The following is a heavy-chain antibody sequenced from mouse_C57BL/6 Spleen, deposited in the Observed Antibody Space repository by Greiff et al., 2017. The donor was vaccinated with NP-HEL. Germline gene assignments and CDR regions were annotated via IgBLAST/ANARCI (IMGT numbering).Heavy chain of an antibody. CDR1: GYAFSSSW. J-gene: IGHJ2*01. CDR3: AHYYGSSYLFDY. CDR2: IYPGDGDT. V-gene: IGHV1-82*01. D-gene: IGHD1-1*01. Sequence: VQLQQSGPELVKPGASVKISCKASGYAFSSSWMNWVKQRPGKGLEWIGRIYPGDGDTNYNGKFKGKATLTADKSSSTAYMQLSSLTSEDSAVYFCAHYYGSSYLFDYWGQGTTLTVSS.